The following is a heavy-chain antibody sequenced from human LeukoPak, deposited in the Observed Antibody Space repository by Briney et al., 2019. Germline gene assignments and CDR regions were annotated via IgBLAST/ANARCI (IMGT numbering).Heavy chain of an antibody. CDR2: ISSGGST. D-gene: IGHD5-12*01. J-gene: IGHJ4*02. CDR3: ARGDDYKSTLFDY. CDR1: DGSISSYY. V-gene: IGHV4-59*01. Sequence: SETLSLTCTVSDGSISSYYWSWIRQPPGKELEWIGYISSGGSTNYNPSLKSRVTISIDTSKNQFSLKLTSATAADTAVYYCARGDDYKSTLFDYWGQGTLVTVSS.